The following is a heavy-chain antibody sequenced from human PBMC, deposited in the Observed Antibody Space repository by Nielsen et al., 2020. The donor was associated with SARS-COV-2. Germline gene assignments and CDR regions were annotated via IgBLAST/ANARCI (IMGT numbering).Heavy chain of an antibody. J-gene: IGHJ3*02. D-gene: IGHD2-15*01. CDR2: IIPILGIA. CDR3: APHCSGGSCYSSDAFDI. Sequence: SVKVSCKASGGTFSSYAFSWVRQAPGQGLEWMGRIIPILGIANYAQKFQGRVTITADKSTSTAYMELSSLRSEDTAVYYCAPHCSGGSCYSSDAFDIWGQGTMVTVSS. V-gene: IGHV1-69*04. CDR1: GGTFSSYA.